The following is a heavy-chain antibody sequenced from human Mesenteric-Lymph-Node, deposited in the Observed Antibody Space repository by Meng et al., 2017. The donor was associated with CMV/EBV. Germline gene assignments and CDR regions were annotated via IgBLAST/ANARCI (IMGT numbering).Heavy chain of an antibody. CDR3: AREGSGGSDY. V-gene: IGHV4-59*01. CDR1: GGSISHYY. D-gene: IGHD1-26*01. J-gene: IGHJ4*02. CDR2: IYYSGST. Sequence: SETLSLTCTVSGGSISHYYWSWIRQPPKKGLEWIGYIYYSGSTNYNPSLKSRVTMSVDTSKNQISLKLESVTAADTAVYYCAREGSGGSDYWGQGTLVTV.